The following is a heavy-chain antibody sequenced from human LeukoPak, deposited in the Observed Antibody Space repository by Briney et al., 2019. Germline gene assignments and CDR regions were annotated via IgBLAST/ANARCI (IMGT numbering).Heavy chain of an antibody. CDR1: GFTFSGSA. Sequence: GGSLRLSCAASGFTFSGSAMHWVRQASGKGLEWVGRIRSKANSYATAYAASVKGRVTISRDDSKNTAYLQMNSLKTEDTAVYYCTRLGFYGDYEYFDYWGQGTLVTVSS. V-gene: IGHV3-73*01. CDR3: TRLGFYGDYEYFDY. D-gene: IGHD4-17*01. J-gene: IGHJ4*02. CDR2: IRSKANSYAT.